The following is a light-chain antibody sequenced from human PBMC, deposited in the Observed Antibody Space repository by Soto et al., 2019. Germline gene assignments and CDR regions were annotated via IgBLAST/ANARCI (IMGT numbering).Light chain of an antibody. J-gene: IGLJ2*01. CDR1: NSNIDSNT. V-gene: IGLV1-44*01. CDR2: EVS. Sequence: QSVLTQPPSASGTPGQRVTISCSGSNSNIDSNTVNWYQQLPGTAPKLMISEVSNRPSGVSNRFSGSKSGNTASLTISGLQAEDEADYYCSSYTSSDTLVFGAGTKLTVL. CDR3: SSYTSSDTLV.